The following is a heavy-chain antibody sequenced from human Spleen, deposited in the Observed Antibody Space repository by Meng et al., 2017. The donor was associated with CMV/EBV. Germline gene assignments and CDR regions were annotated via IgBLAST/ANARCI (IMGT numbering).Heavy chain of an antibody. CDR3: ARGPTSVTMIVVVITAASLAYDS. V-gene: IGHV4-34*01. CDR1: GWSFSGYD. Sequence: GSLRLSCAVYGWSFSGYDWSWIRQSPGKGLEWVGEINHRGSTNYNPSLKSRLTISVDTSKNQFSLKLNSVTAADTAVYYCARGPTSVTMIVVVITAASLAYDSWGQGTLVTVSS. D-gene: IGHD3-22*01. CDR2: INHRGST. J-gene: IGHJ4*02.